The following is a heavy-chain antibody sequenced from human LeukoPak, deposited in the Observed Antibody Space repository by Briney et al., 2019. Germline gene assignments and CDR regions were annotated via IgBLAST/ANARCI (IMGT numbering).Heavy chain of an antibody. V-gene: IGHV1-46*01. CDR3: ARANSAYYYCFDY. CDR1: GYTFTSYY. Sequence: ASVKVSCKASGYTFTSYYMHWVRQAPGQGLEWMGIINPSGGSTTYARKFQGRVTMTRDTSTSTVYMELSSLRSEDTAVYYCARANSAYYYCFDYWGQGTLVTVSS. CDR2: INPSGGST. D-gene: IGHD3-22*01. J-gene: IGHJ4*02.